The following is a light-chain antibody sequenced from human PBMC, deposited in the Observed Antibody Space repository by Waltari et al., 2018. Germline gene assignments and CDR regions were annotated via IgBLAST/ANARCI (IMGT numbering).Light chain of an antibody. CDR3: SSHRSSSTPYV. J-gene: IGLJ1*01. CDR1: TSDFGGFNF. Sequence: HSALTQPASVSGSPGRSITISCTGTTSDFGGFNFVSWYQQHPGKAPKLLISDVSNRPSGVSNRFSGSKSGNTASLTISGLQAEDEADYYCSSHRSSSTPYVFGTGTKVTVL. CDR2: DVS. V-gene: IGLV2-14*01.